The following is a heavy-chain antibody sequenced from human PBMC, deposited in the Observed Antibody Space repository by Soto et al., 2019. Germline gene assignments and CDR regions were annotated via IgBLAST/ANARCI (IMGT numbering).Heavy chain of an antibody. CDR2: INHSGST. J-gene: IGHJ4*02. CDR1: GGSFSGYY. V-gene: IGHV4-34*01. Sequence: PSETLSLTCAVYGGSFSGYYWSWIRQPPGKGLEWIGEINHSGSTNYNPSLKSRVTISVDTSKNQFSLKLSSVTAADTAVYYCATNWGAYRGSDYWGQGTLVTVSS. CDR3: ATNWGAYRGSDY. D-gene: IGHD7-27*01.